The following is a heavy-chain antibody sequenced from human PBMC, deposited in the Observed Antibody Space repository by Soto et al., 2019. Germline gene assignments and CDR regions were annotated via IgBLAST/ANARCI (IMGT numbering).Heavy chain of an antibody. CDR3: ARDFFGASGWTYYFDY. V-gene: IGHV3-33*01. Sequence: WGSLLLSCASSVFTFSSYGMHWVRQAPGKGLEWVAVIWYDGSNKYYADSVKGRFTISRDNSKNTLYLQMNSLRAEDTAVYYCARDFFGASGWTYYFDYWGQGTLVTVSS. CDR2: IWYDGSNK. D-gene: IGHD6-19*01. CDR1: VFTFSSYG. J-gene: IGHJ4*02.